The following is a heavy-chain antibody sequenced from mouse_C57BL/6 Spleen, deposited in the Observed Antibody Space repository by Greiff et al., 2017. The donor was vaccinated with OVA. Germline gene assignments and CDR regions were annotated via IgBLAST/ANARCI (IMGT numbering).Heavy chain of an antibody. CDR2: IDTSDSYT. J-gene: IGHJ4*01. CDR3: ARGANYAMDY. D-gene: IGHD3-1*01. Sequence: QVQLQQPGAELVKPGASVKLSCKASGYTFTSYWMQWVKQRPGQGLEWIGEIDTSDSYTNYNQKFMGKATLTVDTSSSTAYMQLSSLTSEVSAVYYCARGANYAMDYWGQGTSVTVSS. CDR1: GYTFTSYW. V-gene: IGHV1-50*01.